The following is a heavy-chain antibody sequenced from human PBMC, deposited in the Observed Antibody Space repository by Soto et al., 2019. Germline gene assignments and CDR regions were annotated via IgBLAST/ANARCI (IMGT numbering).Heavy chain of an antibody. CDR1: GYTFNNYD. V-gene: IGHV1-8*02. CDR2: MNPNSGNT. D-gene: IGHD3-10*01. J-gene: IGHJ5*01. CDR3: TRAYGAETFDF. Sequence: ASVKVSCKASGYTFNNYDIHWVRQAPGHGLEWMGWMNPNSGNTGYAQNFRGRVTMTQNTAIGTAYMELSSLRSDDTATYSCTRAYGAETFDFWGQGTRVTV.